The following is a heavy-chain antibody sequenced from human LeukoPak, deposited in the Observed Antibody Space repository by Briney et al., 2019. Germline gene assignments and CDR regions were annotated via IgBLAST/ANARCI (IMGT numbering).Heavy chain of an antibody. CDR2: ISSSGSTI. J-gene: IGHJ4*02. D-gene: IGHD3-16*01. CDR3: ARDLGYQLLDS. Sequence: GGSLRLSCVASGFTFSSYEMNWVRQAPGKGLEWVSYISSSGSTIYYADSVKGRFTISRDNAKNSLYLQMNSLRAEDTAVYYCARDLGYQLLDSWGQGTLVTVSS. CDR1: GFTFSSYE. V-gene: IGHV3-48*03.